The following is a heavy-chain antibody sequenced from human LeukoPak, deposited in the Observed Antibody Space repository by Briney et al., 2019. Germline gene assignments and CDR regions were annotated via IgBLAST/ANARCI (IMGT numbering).Heavy chain of an antibody. CDR1: GGTFSSYA. D-gene: IGHD1-1*01. CDR2: IIPIFGTA. CDR3: ARDRGNWNLEPGRRYFQH. J-gene: IGHJ1*01. V-gene: IGHV1-69*13. Sequence: ASVKVSCKASGGTFSSYAISWVRQAPGQGLEWMGGIIPIFGTANYAQKFQGRVTITADESTSTAYMELSSLRSEDTAVYYCARDRGNWNLEPGRRYFQHWGQGTLVTVSS.